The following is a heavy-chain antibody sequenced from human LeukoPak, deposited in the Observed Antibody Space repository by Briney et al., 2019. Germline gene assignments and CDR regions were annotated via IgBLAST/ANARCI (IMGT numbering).Heavy chain of an antibody. CDR2: ISGSGDST. CDR1: GFTFANYA. J-gene: IGHJ4*02. D-gene: IGHD1-1*01. Sequence: GGSLRLSCAASGFTFANYAMNWVRQAPGKGLEWVSAISGSGDSTHYADSVKGRFIISRENSKSTLFLQINSLRAEDTAAYYCAKDGGRTTGTTTSGYSDYWGQGTLVTVSS. CDR3: AKDGGRTTGTTTSGYSDY. V-gene: IGHV3-23*01.